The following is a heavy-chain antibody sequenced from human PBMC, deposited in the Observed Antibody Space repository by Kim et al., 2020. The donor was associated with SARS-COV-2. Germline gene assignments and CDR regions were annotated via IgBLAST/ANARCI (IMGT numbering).Heavy chain of an antibody. J-gene: IGHJ6*02. CDR1: GFTFSSYW. D-gene: IGHD6-13*01. CDR2: INSDGSST. V-gene: IGHV3-74*01. CDR3: ARDLYSSSWFYYYGMDV. Sequence: GGSLRPSCAASGFTFSSYWMHWVRQAPGKGLVWVSRINSDGSSTSYADSVKGRFTISRDNAKNTLYLQMNSLRAEDTAVYYCARDLYSSSWFYYYGMDVWGQGTTVTVSS.